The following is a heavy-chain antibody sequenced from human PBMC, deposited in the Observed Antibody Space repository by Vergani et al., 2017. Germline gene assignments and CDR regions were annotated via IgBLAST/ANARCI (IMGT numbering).Heavy chain of an antibody. D-gene: IGHD2-21*01. CDR2: IDTKGGDT. CDR1: GYIFTDYY. V-gene: IGHV1-2*02. J-gene: IGHJ6*03. Sequence: QVQLVQSGSEVKKPGASMKVSCKASGYIFTDYYIHWVRQAPGQGPEWMGWIDTKGGDTSYAQQFQGRVTMTRVPSLRSAYMDLGRLTSDDSAVYYCVRRTDGCRGAVCYSAPVYMDVWGEGTTVTVSS. CDR3: VRRTDGCRGAVCYSAPVYMDV.